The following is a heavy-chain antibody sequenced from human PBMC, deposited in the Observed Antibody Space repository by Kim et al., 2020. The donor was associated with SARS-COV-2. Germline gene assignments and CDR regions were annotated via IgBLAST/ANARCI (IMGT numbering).Heavy chain of an antibody. CDR3: ARRRWGSISSDVPPIFFDL. CDR2: VDGGRT. CDR1: GFSFSSYA. J-gene: IGHJ5*02. V-gene: IGHV3-23*01. D-gene: IGHD7-27*01. Sequence: GGSLRLSCAASGFSFSSYAFSWVRQAPGKGLEWVALVDGGRTYYAHSVRGRFTISRDNSRSSLFLQMNSLTVDDTAIYYCARRRWGSISSDVPPIFFDLWGRGTLVAVSS.